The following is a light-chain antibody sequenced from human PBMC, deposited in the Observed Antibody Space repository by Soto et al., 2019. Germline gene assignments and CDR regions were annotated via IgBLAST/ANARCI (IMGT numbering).Light chain of an antibody. CDR1: QTVSSN. CDR2: GAS. V-gene: IGKV3-15*01. Sequence: EIVLTPFSATLSLSPLEISTLCYMASQTVSSNLAWYQQKPGQAPRLLIYGASTRATRIPARFSGSGSGTEFTLTISSLQSEDFAVYYCQQYNNWRRTFGQGTKVDIK. CDR3: QQYNNWRRT. J-gene: IGKJ1*01.